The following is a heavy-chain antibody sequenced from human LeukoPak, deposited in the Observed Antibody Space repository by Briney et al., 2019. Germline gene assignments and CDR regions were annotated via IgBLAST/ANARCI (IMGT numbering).Heavy chain of an antibody. Sequence: GGSLRLSCTASGFTFHYWLNWVRQSPVKGLEALAPITRDGRVQHSVDSVEGRFTISRDSAKNFLALQMHSLRAEDTAVYYCTGGSDKVLSGEYYYYMDVWGTGTRVTVSS. V-gene: IGHV3-7*01. J-gene: IGHJ6*03. D-gene: IGHD2/OR15-2a*01. CDR2: ITRDGRVQ. CDR3: TGGSDKVLSGEYYYYMDV. CDR1: GFTFHYW.